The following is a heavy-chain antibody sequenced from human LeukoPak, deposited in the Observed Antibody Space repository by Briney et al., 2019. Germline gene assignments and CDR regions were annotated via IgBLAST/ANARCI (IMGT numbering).Heavy chain of an antibody. CDR2: INHSGST. D-gene: IGHD2-2*01. CDR3: ARITISKSSTNYRGNWFDP. J-gene: IGHJ5*02. CDR1: GWSFSGYY. V-gene: IGHV4-34*01. Sequence: PSETLSLTCAVYGWSFSGYYWSWIRQPPGKGLEWIAEINHSGSTNYNPSLKSRVTISEDTSKNQFSLKLSSVTAADTAVYYCARITISKSSTNYRGNWFDPWGQGTLVTVSS.